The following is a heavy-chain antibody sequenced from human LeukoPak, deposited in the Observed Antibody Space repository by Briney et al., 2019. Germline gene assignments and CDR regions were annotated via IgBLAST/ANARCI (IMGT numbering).Heavy chain of an antibody. J-gene: IGHJ4*02. V-gene: IGHV1-2*02. CDR1: GYTFTGYY. CDR3: ARDLRAYYSDSSGNDYFDY. D-gene: IGHD3-22*01. CDR2: INPNSGGT. Sequence: ASVKVSCKASGYTFTGYYMHWVRQAPGQGLEWMGWINPNSGGTNYAQKFQGRVTMTRDTSISTAYMELSRLRSDDTAVYYCARDLRAYYSDSSGNDYFDYWGQGTLVTVSS.